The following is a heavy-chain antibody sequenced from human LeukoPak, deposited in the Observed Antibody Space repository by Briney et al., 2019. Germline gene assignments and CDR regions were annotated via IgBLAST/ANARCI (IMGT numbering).Heavy chain of an antibody. CDR3: TRDSAHSGDY. V-gene: IGHV3-74*01. Sequence: GGSLRLSCAASGFTFSNYWMHWVRQAPGKGLVWVSRINSDGINTSYADSVKGRFTISRDNAKNTLYLQMNSLRAEDTAVYYCTRDSAHSGDYWGQGTLVTVSS. J-gene: IGHJ4*02. D-gene: IGHD2-15*01. CDR2: INSDGINT. CDR1: GFTFSNYW.